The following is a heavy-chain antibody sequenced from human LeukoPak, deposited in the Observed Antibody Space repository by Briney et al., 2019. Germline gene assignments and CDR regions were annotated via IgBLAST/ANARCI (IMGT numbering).Heavy chain of an antibody. V-gene: IGHV3-30*04. D-gene: IGHD5-18*01. CDR3: ARDRGYNYGSDY. CDR2: ASYDGSNK. CDR1: GFTFSPYA. Sequence: GRSLRLSCATSGFTFSPYAMHWVRQTPGKGLEWVAVASYDGSNKYYADSVEGRFTISRDNSTNTLYLQMNSLRDEDTAVYYCARDRGYNYGSDYWGQGTLVTVSS. J-gene: IGHJ4*02.